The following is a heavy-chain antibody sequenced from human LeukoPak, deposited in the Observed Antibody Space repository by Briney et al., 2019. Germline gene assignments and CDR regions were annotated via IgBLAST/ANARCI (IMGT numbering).Heavy chain of an antibody. CDR1: GFTFSSYA. Sequence: AGGSLRLSCAASGFTFSSYAMHWVRQAPGKGLEWVAVISYDGSNKYYADSVKGRFTISRDNSKNTLYLQMNSLRAEDTAVYYCARKGYDSSGLPVPFDYWGQGTLVTVSS. V-gene: IGHV3-30-3*01. CDR3: ARKGYDSSGLPVPFDY. CDR2: ISYDGSNK. D-gene: IGHD3-22*01. J-gene: IGHJ4*02.